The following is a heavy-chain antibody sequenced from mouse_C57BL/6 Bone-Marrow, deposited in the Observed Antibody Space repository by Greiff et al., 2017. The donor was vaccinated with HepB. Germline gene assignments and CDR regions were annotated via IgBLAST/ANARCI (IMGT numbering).Heavy chain of an antibody. CDR1: GFTFSSYA. CDR2: ISSGGDYI. Sequence: EVNVVDSGEGLVKPGGSLKLSCAASGFTFSSYAMSWVRQTPEKRLEWVAYISSGGDYIYYADTVKGRFTISRDNARNTLYLQMSSLKSEDTAMYYCTRELGLPYYFDYGGQGTTLTVSS. D-gene: IGHD5-5*01. J-gene: IGHJ2*01. CDR3: TRELGLPYYFDY. V-gene: IGHV5-9-1*02.